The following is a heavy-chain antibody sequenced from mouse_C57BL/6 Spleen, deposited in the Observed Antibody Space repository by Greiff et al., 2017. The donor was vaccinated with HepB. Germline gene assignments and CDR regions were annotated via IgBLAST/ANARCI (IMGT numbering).Heavy chain of an antibody. Sequence: QVQLKQSGPGLVQPSQSLSITCTVSGFSLTSYGVHWVRQSPGKGLEWLGVIWSGGSTDYNAAFISRLSISKDNSKSQVFFKMNSLQADDTAIYYCARTPRDGYYEGFAYWGQGTLVTVSA. CDR2: IWSGGST. CDR3: ARTPRDGYYEGFAY. J-gene: IGHJ3*01. D-gene: IGHD2-3*01. CDR1: GFSLTSYG. V-gene: IGHV2-2*01.